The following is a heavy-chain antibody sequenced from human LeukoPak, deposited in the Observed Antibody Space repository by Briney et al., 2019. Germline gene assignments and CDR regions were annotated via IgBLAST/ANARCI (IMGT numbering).Heavy chain of an antibody. CDR3: ARSLPGIAAAGYNWFDP. D-gene: IGHD6-13*01. CDR1: GGTFSSYA. J-gene: IGHJ5*02. CDR2: VIPIFGTA. V-gene: IGHV1-69*01. Sequence: SVKLSCKASGGTFSSYAISWVRQAPGQGLEWMGGVIPIFGTANYAQKFQGRVTITADESTSTAYMELSSLRSEDTAVYYCARSLPGIAAAGYNWFDPWGQGTLVTVSS.